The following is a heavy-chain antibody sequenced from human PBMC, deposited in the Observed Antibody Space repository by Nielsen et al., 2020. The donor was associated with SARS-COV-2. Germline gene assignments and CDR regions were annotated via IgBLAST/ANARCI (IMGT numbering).Heavy chain of an antibody. Sequence: SETLSLTCTVSGDSLNNYYWTWIRQPPGKGLEWIGYIFYNGNTNYSPSLQSRVKISTDTSKNQFSLELSSVTAADTAVYYCGRVIKSLEGGDFWSGLGVPYYYYYYMDVWGKGTTVTVSS. CDR3: GRVIKSLEGGDFWSGLGVPYYYYYYMDV. J-gene: IGHJ6*03. CDR1: GDSLNNYY. D-gene: IGHD3-3*01. CDR2: IFYNGNT. V-gene: IGHV4-59*01.